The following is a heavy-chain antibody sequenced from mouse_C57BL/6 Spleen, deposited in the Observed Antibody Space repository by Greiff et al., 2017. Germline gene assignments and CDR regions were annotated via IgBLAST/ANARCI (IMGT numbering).Heavy chain of an antibody. CDR3: ARPSLVLRYPYWYFDV. CDR2: INPNYGTT. V-gene: IGHV1-39*01. D-gene: IGHD1-1*01. J-gene: IGHJ1*03. CDR1: GYSFTDYN. Sequence: VQLKESGPELVKPGASVKISCKASGYSFTDYNMNWVKQSNGKSLEWIGVINPNYGTTSYNQKFKGKATLTVDQSSSTAYMQLNSLTSEDSAVYYCARPSLVLRYPYWYFDVWGTGTTVTVSS.